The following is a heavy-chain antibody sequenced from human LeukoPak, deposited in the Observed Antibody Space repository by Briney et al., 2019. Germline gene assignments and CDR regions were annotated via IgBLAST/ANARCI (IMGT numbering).Heavy chain of an antibody. J-gene: IGHJ2*01. CDR2: INHSGST. V-gene: IGHV4-34*01. D-gene: IGHD6-6*01. Sequence: SETLSLTCTVSGGSISSYYWSWIRQPPGKGLEWIGEINHSGSTNYNPSLKSRVTISVDTSKNQFSLKLSSVTAADTAVYYCARGGRSSSRHWYFDLWGRGTLVTVSS. CDR3: ARGGRSSSRHWYFDL. CDR1: GGSISSYY.